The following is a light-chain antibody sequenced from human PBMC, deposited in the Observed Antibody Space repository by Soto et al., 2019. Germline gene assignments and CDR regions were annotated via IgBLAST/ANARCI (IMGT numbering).Light chain of an antibody. CDR3: CSYAGTYTVWV. J-gene: IGLJ3*02. CDR1: SSDVGGYNY. Sequence: QSALTQPRSVSGSPGQSVTISCTGTSSDVGGYNYVSWYQQHPGKAPKLMIYDVSKRPSGVPDRFSGYKSGNTASLTISGLQAEDEADYYCCSYAGTYTVWVFGGGTKLTVL. V-gene: IGLV2-11*01. CDR2: DVS.